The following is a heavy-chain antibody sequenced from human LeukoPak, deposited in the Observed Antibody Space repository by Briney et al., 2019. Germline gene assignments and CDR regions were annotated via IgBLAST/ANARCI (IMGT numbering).Heavy chain of an antibody. Sequence: GGSLRLSCAASGFTFSSYAMNWVRQAPGKGLEWVSGISGSGDTIHYADSVEGRLSTSRDNAKNTVYLQLDSLAPEDTAVYYCAKGTALVPQGDFEYWGQGALVTVSS. CDR1: GFTFSSYA. CDR3: AKGTALVPQGDFEY. D-gene: IGHD6-13*01. CDR2: ISGSGDTI. J-gene: IGHJ4*02. V-gene: IGHV3-23*01.